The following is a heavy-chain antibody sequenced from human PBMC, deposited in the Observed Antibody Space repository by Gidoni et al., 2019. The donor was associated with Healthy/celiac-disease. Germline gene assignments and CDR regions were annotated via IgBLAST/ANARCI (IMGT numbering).Heavy chain of an antibody. CDR2: IYYSGRT. D-gene: IGHD3-22*01. CDR1: GGSISRGGYY. CDR3: ARQGPYYYDSSGYYPFDY. V-gene: IGHV4-31*03. J-gene: IGHJ4*02. Sequence: QVQLQESGPGLVKPSQTLSLTCTVSGGSISRGGYYWSWIRQHPGKGLEWIGYIYYSGRTYYNPSLKMRVTISVDTSKNQFSLKLSSVTAADTAVYYCARQGPYYYDSSGYYPFDYWGQGTLVTVSS.